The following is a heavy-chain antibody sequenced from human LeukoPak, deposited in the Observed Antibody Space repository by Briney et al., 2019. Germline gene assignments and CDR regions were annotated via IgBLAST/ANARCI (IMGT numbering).Heavy chain of an antibody. CDR2: ISISSSSV. V-gene: IGHV3-48*04. CDR3: ARDNLAAAGDDNFDF. CDR1: GFTLSSHA. J-gene: IGHJ3*01. Sequence: GGSLRLSCAASGFTLSSHAMNWVRQAPGKGLEWVSYISISSSSVYYADSVKGRFTISRDNAKNSLYLQMNSLRAEDTAMYYCARDNLAAAGDDNFDFWGQGTMVTVSS. D-gene: IGHD6-13*01.